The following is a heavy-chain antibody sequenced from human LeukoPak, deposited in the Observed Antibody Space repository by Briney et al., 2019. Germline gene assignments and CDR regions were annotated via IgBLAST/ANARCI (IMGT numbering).Heavy chain of an antibody. Sequence: GGSLRLSCAASGFSFSSYWMHWVRQAPGKGLEWVSSISSSSSYIYYADSVKGRFTISRDNAKNSLYLQMNSLRAEDTAVYYCARDRLRFLEWFTTPDAFDIWGQGTMVTVSS. V-gene: IGHV3-21*01. J-gene: IGHJ3*02. CDR1: GFSFSSYW. CDR3: ARDRLRFLEWFTTPDAFDI. CDR2: ISSSSSYI. D-gene: IGHD3-3*01.